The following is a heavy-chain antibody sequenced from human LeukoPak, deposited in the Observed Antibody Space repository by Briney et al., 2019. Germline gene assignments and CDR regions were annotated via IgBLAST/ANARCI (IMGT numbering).Heavy chain of an antibody. Sequence: GGSLRLSCAASGFTFSDYYMSWIRQAPGKVLEWVSYISSSGSTIYYADSVKGRFTISRDNAKNSLYLQMNSLRAEDTAVYYCASSFPSLYGGNDAFDIWGQGTMVTVSS. J-gene: IGHJ3*02. CDR1: GFTFSDYY. V-gene: IGHV3-11*01. CDR2: ISSSGSTI. CDR3: ASSFPSLYGGNDAFDI. D-gene: IGHD4-23*01.